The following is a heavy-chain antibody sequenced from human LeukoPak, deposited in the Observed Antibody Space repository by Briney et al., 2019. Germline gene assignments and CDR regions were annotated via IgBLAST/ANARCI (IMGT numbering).Heavy chain of an antibody. CDR2: INHSGST. CDR3: ARRDRYCSSTSCYGHRFDP. CDR1: GGSFSGYY. Sequence: SETLSLTCAVYGGSFSGYYWSWIRQPPGKGLEWIGEINHSGSTNYNPSLKSRVTISVDTSKNQFSLKLSSVTAADTAVYYCARRDRYCSSTSCYGHRFDPWGQGTLVTVSS. J-gene: IGHJ5*02. D-gene: IGHD2-2*01. V-gene: IGHV4-34*01.